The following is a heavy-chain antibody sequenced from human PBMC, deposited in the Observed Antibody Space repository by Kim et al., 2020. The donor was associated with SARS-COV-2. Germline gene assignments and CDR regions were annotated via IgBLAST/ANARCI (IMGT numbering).Heavy chain of an antibody. V-gene: IGHV1-3*01. CDR3: ARDMGPGGYGSGGFDY. CDR2: INAGNGNT. D-gene: IGHD3-10*01. Sequence: ASVKVSCKASGYTFTSYAMHWVRKAPGQRLEWMGWINAGNGNTKYSQKFQGRVTITRDTSASTAYMELSSLRSEDTAVYYCARDMGPGGYGSGGFDYWGQGTLVTISS. CDR1: GYTFTSYA. J-gene: IGHJ4*02.